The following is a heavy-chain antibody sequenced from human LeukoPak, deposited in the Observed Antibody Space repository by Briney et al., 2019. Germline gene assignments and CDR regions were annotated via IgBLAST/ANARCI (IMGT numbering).Heavy chain of an antibody. Sequence: GGSLRPSCAASGFTFSSYGMHWVRQAPGKGLEWVAVIWYDGSNKYYADSVKGRFTISRDNSKNTLYLQMNSLRAEDTAVYYCARATSPGYDFWSGYLSRYGMDVWGQGTTVTVSS. CDR3: ARATSPGYDFWSGYLSRYGMDV. CDR2: IWYDGSNK. D-gene: IGHD3-3*01. J-gene: IGHJ6*02. V-gene: IGHV3-33*01. CDR1: GFTFSSYG.